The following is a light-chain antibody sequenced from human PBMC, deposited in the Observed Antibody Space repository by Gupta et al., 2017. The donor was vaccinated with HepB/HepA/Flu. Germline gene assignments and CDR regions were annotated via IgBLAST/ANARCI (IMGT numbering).Light chain of an antibody. J-gene: IGKJ4*01. CDR3: QQSYSTPLT. CDR2: AAS. V-gene: IGKV1-39*01. CDR1: QTMNNF. Sequence: GDSVTITCRASQTMNNFLHWYQQKPGEAPKLLIYAASSLQSGVPSRFRGSGSGTDFTLTINSLQPEDFATNYCQQSYSTPLTFGGGTKVEIK.